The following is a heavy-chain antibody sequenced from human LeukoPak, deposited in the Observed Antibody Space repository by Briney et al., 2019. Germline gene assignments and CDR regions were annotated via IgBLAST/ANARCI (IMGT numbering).Heavy chain of an antibody. V-gene: IGHV4-30-4*08. CDR1: GGSISSGDYY. CDR3: ARGVGYCSSTSCYHPKAPNNWFDP. D-gene: IGHD2-2*03. J-gene: IGHJ5*02. CDR2: IYYSGST. Sequence: PSQTLSLTCTVSGGSISSGDYYWSWIRQPPGKGLEWIGYIYYSGSTYYNPSLKSRVTISVDTSKNQFSLKLSSVTAADTAVYYCARGVGYCSSTSCYHPKAPNNWFDPWGQGTLVTVSS.